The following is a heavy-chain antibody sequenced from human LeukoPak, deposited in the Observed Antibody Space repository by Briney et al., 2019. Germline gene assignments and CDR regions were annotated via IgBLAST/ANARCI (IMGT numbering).Heavy chain of an antibody. Sequence: KPSETLSLTCTVSGDSISSYYWSWIRRPPGKGLEWIGYIYYSGSTNYNPSLKSRVTISVDTSKNQFSLKLSSVTAADTAVYYCARHGTISSESYFDYWGQGALVTVSS. V-gene: IGHV4-59*01. D-gene: IGHD1-14*01. CDR2: IYYSGST. CDR3: ARHGTISSESYFDY. CDR1: GDSISSYY. J-gene: IGHJ4*02.